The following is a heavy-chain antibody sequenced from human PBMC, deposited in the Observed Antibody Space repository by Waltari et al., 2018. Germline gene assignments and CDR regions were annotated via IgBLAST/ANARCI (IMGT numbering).Heavy chain of an antibody. V-gene: IGHV3-9*01. CDR3: AKDINDILTGYYSPLGDAFDI. Sequence: EVQLVESGGGVVQPGRSLRLSCAASGFTFDEYALLWGRQDPGRGLGGVSGMSWNSGSIGYADSVKGRVTIYRDNAKTSLYLQMNSLRAKDTALYYYAKDINDILTGYYSPLGDAFDIWGQGTMVTVSS. D-gene: IGHD3-9*01. J-gene: IGHJ3*02. CDR2: MSWNSGSI. CDR1: GFTFDEYA.